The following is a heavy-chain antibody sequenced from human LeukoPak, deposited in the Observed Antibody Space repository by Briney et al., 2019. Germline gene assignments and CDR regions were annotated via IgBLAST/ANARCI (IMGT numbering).Heavy chain of an antibody. V-gene: IGHV3-33*01. Sequence: GRSLRLSCAASGFTFSNHGMHWVRQAPGKGLEWVALIWYDGSNKEYAESVKGRFTISRDNSKNTLYLQMNSLRDKDTAVYYCARDQGTSTTAPKRKGRFDPWGQGTLVTVS. CDR1: GFTFSNHG. D-gene: IGHD1-1*01. J-gene: IGHJ5*02. CDR2: IWYDGSNK. CDR3: ARDQGTSTTAPKRKGRFDP.